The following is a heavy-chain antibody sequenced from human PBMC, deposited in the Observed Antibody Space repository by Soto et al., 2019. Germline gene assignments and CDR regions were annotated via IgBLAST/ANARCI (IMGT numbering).Heavy chain of an antibody. CDR3: AKPISAAYSGSASMGLDY. D-gene: IGHD1-26*01. J-gene: IGHJ4*02. CDR1: GFTFSDYG. Sequence: QVQLVESGGGVVQPGGSLRLSCAASGFTFSDYGMHWVRQATGKGLEWVALISYEGSKQYYADSGKGRFTISRDNSKYTLYLQMNSLRDEDTAMYYCAKPISAAYSGSASMGLDYWGQGTLVTVSS. CDR2: ISYEGSKQ. V-gene: IGHV3-30*18.